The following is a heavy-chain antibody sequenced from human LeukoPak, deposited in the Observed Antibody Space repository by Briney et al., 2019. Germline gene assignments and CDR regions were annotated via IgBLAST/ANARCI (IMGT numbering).Heavy chain of an antibody. CDR1: GFSLTTSEVG. J-gene: IGHJ5*02. V-gene: IGHV2-5*02. Sequence: SGPTLVKPTQTLRLTCTFSGFSLTTSEVGVGWIRQPPGKALEWLALIYWDDNKRYSPSLNSRLTISKDSSRNQVVLRMTNMDPVDKATYYCVHRHNGQYTSSWGRGTLVTVSP. CDR2: IYWDDNK. CDR3: VHRHNGQYTSS. D-gene: IGHD2-2*01.